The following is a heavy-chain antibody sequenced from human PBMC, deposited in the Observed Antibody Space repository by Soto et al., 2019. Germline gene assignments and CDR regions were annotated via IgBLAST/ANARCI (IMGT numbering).Heavy chain of an antibody. CDR2: ISGSGGST. Sequence: PXGSLRLSCAASGFTFSSYAMSWVRQAPGKGLEWVSAISGSGGSTYYADSVKGRFTISRDNSKNTLYLQMNSLRAEDTAVYYCAKDLSYSSGCFDYWGQGTLVTVPQ. D-gene: IGHD6-19*01. V-gene: IGHV3-23*01. CDR3: AKDLSYSSGCFDY. J-gene: IGHJ4*02. CDR1: GFTFSSYA.